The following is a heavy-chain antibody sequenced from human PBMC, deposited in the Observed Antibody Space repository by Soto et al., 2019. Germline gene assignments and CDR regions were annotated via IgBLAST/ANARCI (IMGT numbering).Heavy chain of an antibody. V-gene: IGHV3-74*01. CDR2: VSSDGKTT. D-gene: IGHD2-15*01. J-gene: IGHJ5*01. CDR3: VRSCQIGGSCYGWFDS. CDR1: GFTISNHW. Sequence: EVQLVESGGGLVQPGGSQRLSCAASGFTISNHWMHWVRQAPGGGLVWVSRVSSDGKTTSYADSVKGRFTISRDNAKNXVYLQMNSLRVEDTALYFCVRSCQIGGSCYGWFDSWGQGALVIVSS.